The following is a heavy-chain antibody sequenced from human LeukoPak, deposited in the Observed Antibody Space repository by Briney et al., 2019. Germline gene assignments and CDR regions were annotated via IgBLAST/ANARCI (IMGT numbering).Heavy chain of an antibody. CDR2: IYYSGST. D-gene: IGHD3-10*01. CDR3: ARGSRGVTNMNWFDP. J-gene: IGHJ5*02. Sequence: SETLSLTCTGSGGSISSYYWSWIRQPPGKGPEWIGYIYYSGSTNYNPSLKSRVTISVDTSKNQFSLKLSSVTAADTAVYYCARGSRGVTNMNWFDPWGQGTLVTVSS. CDR1: GGSISSYY. V-gene: IGHV4-59*01.